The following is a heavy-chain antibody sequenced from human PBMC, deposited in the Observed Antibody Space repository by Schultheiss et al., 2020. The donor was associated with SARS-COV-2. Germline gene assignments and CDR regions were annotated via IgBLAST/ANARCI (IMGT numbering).Heavy chain of an antibody. V-gene: IGHV1-69*05. Sequence: SVKVSCKASGGTFSSYAISWVRQAPGQGLEWMGGIIPIFGTANYAQKFQGRVTMTRDTSISTAYMELSRLRSDDTAVYYCARAAGCSSTSCSDYWGQGTLVTVSS. CDR3: ARAAGCSSTSCSDY. J-gene: IGHJ4*02. CDR2: IIPIFGTA. CDR1: GGTFSSYA. D-gene: IGHD2-2*01.